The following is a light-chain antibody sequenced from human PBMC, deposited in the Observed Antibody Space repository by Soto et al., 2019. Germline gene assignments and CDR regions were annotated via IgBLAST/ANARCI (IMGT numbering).Light chain of an antibody. V-gene: IGLV1-44*01. Sequence: QSLLSQPPSASGTPAQRVTISCSESSSNIGSNPVSWYQQLPGTAPKSLIYSDNQRPSGVPDRISGSRSGTSASLAISGLQSEDEAEYYCAAWDDSLRGRVFGGGTQLTVL. CDR1: SSNIGSNP. CDR2: SDN. CDR3: AAWDDSLRGRV. J-gene: IGLJ2*01.